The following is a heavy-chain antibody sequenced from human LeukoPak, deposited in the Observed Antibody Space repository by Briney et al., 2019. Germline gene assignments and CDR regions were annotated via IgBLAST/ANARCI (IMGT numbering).Heavy chain of an antibody. CDR1: GFTFSSYS. D-gene: IGHD5-18*01. CDR2: ISRSSSYI. V-gene: IGHV3-21*01. CDR3: ARDGRTAMAPFDY. Sequence: GGSLKLSCAASGFTFSSYSMNWVRQAPGKGLEWVSSISRSSSYIYYADSVKGRFTISRDNAKNSLYLQMNSLRAEDTAVYYCARDGRTAMAPFDYWGQGTLVTVSS. J-gene: IGHJ4*02.